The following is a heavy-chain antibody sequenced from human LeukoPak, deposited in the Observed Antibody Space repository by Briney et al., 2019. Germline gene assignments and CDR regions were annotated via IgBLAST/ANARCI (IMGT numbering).Heavy chain of an antibody. D-gene: IGHD5-24*01. CDR3: ARDSTRWLQF. V-gene: IGHV3-23*01. CDR1: GFTFNNFG. CDR2: ISADGNSP. J-gene: IGHJ4*02. Sequence: PGGSLRLTCAASGFTFNNFGMSWVRQAPGKGPEWLSGISADGNSPHYADSMKGRFAISRDNSKNMVYLQMNSLRVEDTAVYYCARDSTRWLQFWGQGILVTVSS.